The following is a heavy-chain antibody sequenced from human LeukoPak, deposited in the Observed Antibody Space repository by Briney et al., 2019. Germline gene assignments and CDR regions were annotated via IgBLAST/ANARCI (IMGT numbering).Heavy chain of an antibody. CDR1: GGSFRGYY. D-gene: IGHD1-26*01. V-gene: IGHV4-34*01. J-gene: IGHJ4*02. CDR2: VNSSGGT. CDR3: ARGRNYFENWGYYYYFDY. Sequence: SETLSLTCAVSGGSFRGYYWNWIRQSPGKGLEWAGEVNSSGGTSYNPSLKSRLTLSVDTSKYQFSLKLNSVTAADTAVYYCARGRNYFENWGYYYYFDYWGQGTLVTVAS.